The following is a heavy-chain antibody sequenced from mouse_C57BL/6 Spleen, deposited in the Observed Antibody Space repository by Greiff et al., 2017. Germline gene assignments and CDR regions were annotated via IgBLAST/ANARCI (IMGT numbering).Heavy chain of an antibody. V-gene: IGHV7-3*01. J-gene: IGHJ2*01. CDR2: IRNKANGYTT. D-gene: IGHD1-1*01. CDR1: GFTFPDYY. CDR3: ARVTTVVATDYFDY. Sequence: EVKVVESGGGLVQPGGSLSLSCAASGFTFPDYYMSWVRQPPGKALEWLGFIRNKANGYTTEYSASVKGRFTISRDNSQSILYLQMNALRAEDSATYYCARVTTVVATDYFDYWGQGTTLTVSS.